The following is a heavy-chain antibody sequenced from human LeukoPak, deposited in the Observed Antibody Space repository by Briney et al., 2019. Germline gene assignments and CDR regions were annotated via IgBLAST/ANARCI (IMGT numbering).Heavy chain of an antibody. CDR1: GYTLTELS. V-gene: IGHV1-24*01. CDR2: FDPEDGET. Sequence: ASVKVSCXVSGYTLTELSMHWVRQARGKGLEWMAGFDPEDGETICAQKFQGRVTMTEDTSTDTAYMELSSLRSEDTAVYYCATVSVSRIGVVVPAAITDYYYYMDVWGKGTTVTVSS. J-gene: IGHJ6*03. CDR3: ATVSVSRIGVVVPAAITDYYYYMDV. D-gene: IGHD2-2*02.